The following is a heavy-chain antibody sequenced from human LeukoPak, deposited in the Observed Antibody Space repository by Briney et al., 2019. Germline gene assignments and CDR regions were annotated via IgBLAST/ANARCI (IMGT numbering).Heavy chain of an antibody. J-gene: IGHJ6*02. CDR1: GFTFSSYA. CDR3: ATSQWLRGYGMDV. Sequence: PGGSLRLSCAASGFTFSSYAMHWVRQAPGKGLEGVAVISYDGSNKYYADSVKGRFTISRDNSKNTLYLQMNSLRAEDTAVYYCATSQWLRGYGMDVWGQGTTVTVSS. CDR2: ISYDGSNK. V-gene: IGHV3-30-3*01. D-gene: IGHD6-19*01.